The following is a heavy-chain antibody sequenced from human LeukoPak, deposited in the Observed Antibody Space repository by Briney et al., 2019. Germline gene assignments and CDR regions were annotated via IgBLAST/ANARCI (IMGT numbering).Heavy chain of an antibody. V-gene: IGHV3-74*01. J-gene: IGHJ3*02. CDR1: GFTFSSYA. D-gene: IGHD1-26*01. CDR3: IVGATPGAFDI. CDR2: ITGDGSST. Sequence: GGSLRLSCAASGFTFSSYAMSWVRQAPGKGLVWVSRITGDGSSTSYADSVNGRFTISRDNAKNTLYLQMNSLRAEDTAVYYCIVGATPGAFDIWGQGTMVTVFS.